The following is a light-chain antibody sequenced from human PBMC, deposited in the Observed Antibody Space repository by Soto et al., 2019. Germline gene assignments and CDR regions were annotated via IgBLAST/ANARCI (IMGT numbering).Light chain of an antibody. CDR2: AAS. V-gene: IGKV1-39*01. CDR3: QQGYSTLWT. Sequence: DIQMTQSPSSLSASVGDRVTITCRASQSISSYLNRYQQKPGKAPKLLIYAASSLQSGVPSSFRGSGSGTDFTLTISSLQPKDFATYYCQQGYSTLWTFGKGTKVEIK. J-gene: IGKJ1*01. CDR1: QSISSY.